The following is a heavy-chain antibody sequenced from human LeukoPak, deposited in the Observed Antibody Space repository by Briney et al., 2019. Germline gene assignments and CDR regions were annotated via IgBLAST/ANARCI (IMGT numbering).Heavy chain of an antibody. V-gene: IGHV4-34*01. CDR1: GGTFSGYY. CDR3: ASAEPRGIIWYPY. CDR2: SNDSGGT. Sequence: PSGTLSLTCAVYGGTFSGYYWSWIRQPPGKRLEWVGESNDSGGTNYNPSLKSRVTISADKSKNQVSLKLTSVTAADTAVYYCASAEPRGIIWYPYWGQGTPVTVSS. J-gene: IGHJ4*02. D-gene: IGHD6-13*01.